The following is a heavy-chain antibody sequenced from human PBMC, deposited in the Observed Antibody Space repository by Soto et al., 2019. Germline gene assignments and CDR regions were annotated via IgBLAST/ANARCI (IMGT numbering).Heavy chain of an antibody. D-gene: IGHD2-2*01. Sequence: QVQLQESGPGLVKPSQTLSLTCTVSGGSISSGGYYWSWIRQHPGEGLEWIGYIYYSGSTYYNPSLKSRVTISVDTSKIHFSLKLSSVTAANTAVHYGARGTPVQPYCYYSLHVWGKGTTVTVSS. CDR3: ARGTPVQPYCYYSLHV. CDR1: GGSISSGGYY. V-gene: IGHV4-31*03. J-gene: IGHJ6*03. CDR2: IYYSGST.